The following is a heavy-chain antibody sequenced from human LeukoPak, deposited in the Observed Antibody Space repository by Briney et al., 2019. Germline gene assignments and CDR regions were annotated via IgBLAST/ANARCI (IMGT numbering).Heavy chain of an antibody. CDR3: ARDPIVVVVAANYGMDV. D-gene: IGHD2-15*01. V-gene: IGHV1-18*01. J-gene: IGHJ6*02. CDR1: GYTFASYG. CDR2: ISAYNGNT. Sequence: ASVKVSFKASGYTFASYGISWVRQAPGQGLERMGWISAYNGNTNYAQKLQGRVTMTTDTSTSTAYMELRSLRSDDTAVYYCARDPIVVVVAANYGMDVWGQGTTVTVSS.